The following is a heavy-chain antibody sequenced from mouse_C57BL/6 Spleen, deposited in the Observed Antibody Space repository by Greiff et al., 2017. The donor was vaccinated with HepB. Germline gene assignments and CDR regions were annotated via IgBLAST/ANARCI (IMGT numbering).Heavy chain of an antibody. Sequence: QVQLQQSGAELVKPGASVKLSCKASGYTFTSYWMQWVKQRPGQGLEWIGEIDPSDSYTNYNQKFKGKATLTVDTSSSTAYMQLSSLTSEDSAVYYCARGDYGSSPHYFDYWGQGTTLTVSS. CDR3: ARGDYGSSPHYFDY. V-gene: IGHV1-50*01. CDR2: IDPSDSYT. CDR1: GYTFTSYW. J-gene: IGHJ2*01. D-gene: IGHD1-1*01.